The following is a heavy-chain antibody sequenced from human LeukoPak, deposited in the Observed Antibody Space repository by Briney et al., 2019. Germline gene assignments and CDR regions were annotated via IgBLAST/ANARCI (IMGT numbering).Heavy chain of an antibody. J-gene: IGHJ4*02. CDR1: GFAIAEHG. CDR3: ARAPITSPFYFDY. Sequence: GGSLRLSCTASGFAIAEHGMSWVRQVPGKGLEWVSGINWSGGSTGYADPLRGRFTISRDNAKNSLYLQMDSLRAEDTALYYCARAPITSPFYFDYWGQGTLVTVSS. D-gene: IGHD2-2*01. V-gene: IGHV3-20*04. CDR2: INWSGGST.